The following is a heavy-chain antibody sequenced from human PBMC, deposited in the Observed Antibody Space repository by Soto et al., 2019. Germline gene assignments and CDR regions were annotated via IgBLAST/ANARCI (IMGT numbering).Heavy chain of an antibody. V-gene: IGHV4-4*02. CDR2: IYHSGST. CDR3: ARTTIMITFGGVHRSGNAFDI. Sequence: QVQLQESGPGLVKPSGTLSLTCAVSSGSIISSNWWSWVRQPPGKGLEWIGEIYHSGSTNYNPSLKSRVTLSVDKSKNQFSLKLSSVTAADTAVYYCARTTIMITFGGVHRSGNAFDIWGQWTMVTVSS. D-gene: IGHD3-16*01. CDR1: SGSIISSNW. J-gene: IGHJ3*02.